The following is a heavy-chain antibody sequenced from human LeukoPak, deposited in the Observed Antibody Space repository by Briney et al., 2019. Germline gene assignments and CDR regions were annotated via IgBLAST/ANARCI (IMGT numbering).Heavy chain of an antibody. V-gene: IGHV1-2*02. CDR2: INPNSGGT. Sequence: ASVKVSCKASGYTSTSYDINWVRQAPGQGLEWMGWINPNSGGTNYAQKFQGRVTMTRDTSISTAYMELSRLRSDDTAVYYCARGGRYSYGPIDYWGQGTLVTVSS. J-gene: IGHJ4*02. D-gene: IGHD5-18*01. CDR3: ARGGRYSYGPIDY. CDR1: GYTSTSYD.